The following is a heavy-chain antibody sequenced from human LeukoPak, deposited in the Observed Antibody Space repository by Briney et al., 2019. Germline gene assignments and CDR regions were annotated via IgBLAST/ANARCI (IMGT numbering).Heavy chain of an antibody. Sequence: GGSLRLSCAASGFTFSSYSMNLGRQAPGEGLEWGSGISYNSGGRGYADSVKGRFTISRDNAKNSLYLQMKSLRSEDTALYYCAKDSIGEASGGMDVWGQGTTVTVSS. D-gene: IGHD3-10*01. CDR3: AKDSIGEASGGMDV. J-gene: IGHJ6*02. CDR2: ISYNSGGR. V-gene: IGHV3-9*01. CDR1: GFTFSSYS.